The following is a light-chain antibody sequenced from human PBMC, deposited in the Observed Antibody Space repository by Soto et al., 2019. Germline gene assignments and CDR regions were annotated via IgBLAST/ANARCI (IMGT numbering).Light chain of an antibody. Sequence: DIQMTQSPTSLSASVGDRVTITCRASQGIRNFVAWYQQKPGKAPKLLIYAASTLQSGVPSRFSGSGSGTVFTLTITSLKPEDVATYYCQRYSSVPVFGPGTKVEIK. CDR1: QGIRNF. CDR2: AAS. V-gene: IGKV1-27*01. CDR3: QRYSSVPV. J-gene: IGKJ3*01.